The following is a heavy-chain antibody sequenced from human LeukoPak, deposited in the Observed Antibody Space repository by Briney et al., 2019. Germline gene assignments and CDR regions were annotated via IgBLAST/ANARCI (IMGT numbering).Heavy chain of an antibody. D-gene: IGHD2-2*01. CDR3: ARAEDCSSTSCSHGYYSMDV. J-gene: IGHJ6*02. CDR2: FHSGGST. Sequence: GRSLRLSCAASGFTVSSKYMSWVRQAPGKGLEWVSVFHSGGSTYYADSVKGRFTISRDNSKNTLYLQVNSLRAEDTAVYYCARAEDCSSTSCSHGYYSMDVWGQGTTVTVSS. CDR1: GFTVSSKY. V-gene: IGHV3-66*01.